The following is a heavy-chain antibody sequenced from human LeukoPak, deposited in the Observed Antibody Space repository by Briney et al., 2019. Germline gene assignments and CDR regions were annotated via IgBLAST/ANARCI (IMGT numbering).Heavy chain of an antibody. D-gene: IGHD6-19*01. V-gene: IGHV2-5*08. CDR3: AHSGWYSNRGNWFDP. CDR1: GDSINSGGYY. J-gene: IGHJ5*02. CDR2: IYWDDDK. Sequence: QTLSLTCSVSGDSINSGGYYWNWIRQPPGKALEWLALIYWDDDKRYSPSLKSRLTITKDTSKNQVVLTMTNMDPVDTATYYCAHSGWYSNRGNWFDPWGQGTLVTVSS.